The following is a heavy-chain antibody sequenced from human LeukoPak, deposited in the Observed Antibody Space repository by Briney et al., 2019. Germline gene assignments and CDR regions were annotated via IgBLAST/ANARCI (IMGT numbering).Heavy chain of an antibody. Sequence: GGSLRLSCAASGFTFDDYAMHWVRQAPGKGLEWVSGISWNSGSIGYADSVKGRFTISRDNAKNSLYLQMNSLRAEDTALYYCAKDTDSGSYEIVSYFDYWGQGTLVTVSS. CDR3: AKDTDSGSYEIVSYFDY. D-gene: IGHD1-26*01. CDR2: ISWNSGSI. V-gene: IGHV3-9*01. J-gene: IGHJ4*02. CDR1: GFTFDDYA.